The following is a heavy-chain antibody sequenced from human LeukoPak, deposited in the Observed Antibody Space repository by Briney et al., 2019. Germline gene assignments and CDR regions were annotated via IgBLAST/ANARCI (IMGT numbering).Heavy chain of an antibody. Sequence: ASVKVSCKASGYTFTSYGISWVRQAPGQGLEWMGWISAHNGNTNYAQKLQGRVTMTTDTSTSTAYMELRSLRSDDTAVYYCARIGYCSGGSCYSHGSYYFDYWGQGTLVTVSS. CDR2: ISAHNGNT. J-gene: IGHJ4*02. CDR3: ARIGYCSGGSCYSHGSYYFDY. D-gene: IGHD2-15*01. CDR1: GYTFTSYG. V-gene: IGHV1-18*01.